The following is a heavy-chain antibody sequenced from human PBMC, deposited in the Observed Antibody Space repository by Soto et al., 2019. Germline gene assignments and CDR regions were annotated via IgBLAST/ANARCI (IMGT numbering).Heavy chain of an antibody. V-gene: IGHV1-69*02. J-gene: IGHJ4*02. CDR2: IIPILGIA. D-gene: IGHD6-19*01. Sequence: QVQLVQSGAEVKKPGSSVKVSCKASGGTFSSYTISWVRQAPGQGLEWMGRIIPILGIANYAQKFQGRVKITAEKSTGTAYKGLSSLRIEDTAVYYWANPQTGAVAGNYWGQGTLVTVSS. CDR1: GGTFSSYT. CDR3: ANPQTGAVAGNY.